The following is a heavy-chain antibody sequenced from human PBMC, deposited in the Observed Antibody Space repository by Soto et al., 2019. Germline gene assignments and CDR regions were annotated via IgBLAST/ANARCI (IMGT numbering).Heavy chain of an antibody. CDR1: GFTFSDYA. D-gene: IGHD2-2*02. CDR3: ANVPIWCSSTSCYTEGFDY. CDR2: ISAGGST. V-gene: IGHV3-23*01. J-gene: IGHJ4*02. Sequence: EVQLLDSGGGLVQPGGSLRLSCTASGFTFSDYAMGWVRQPPGKGLEWVSVISAGGSTYYADSGKGRFTVSRANSKNTLYLQMNSLRAEDTAVYYCANVPIWCSSTSCYTEGFDYWGQGTLVTVSS.